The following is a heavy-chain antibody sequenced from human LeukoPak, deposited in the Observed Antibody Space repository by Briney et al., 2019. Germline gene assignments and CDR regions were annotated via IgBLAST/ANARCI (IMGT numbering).Heavy chain of an antibody. V-gene: IGHV3-11*01. D-gene: IGHD6-13*01. CDR1: GFTFSDYY. J-gene: IGHJ6*02. Sequence: GGSLRLSCAASGFTFSDYYMSWIRQAPGKGLEWVSYISSSGSTIYYADSVKGRFTISRDNAKNSLYLQMNSLRAEDTAVYYCARDQSAAGLYYYYYGMDVWGQGTTVTVSS. CDR3: ARDQSAAGLYYYYYGMDV. CDR2: ISSSGSTI.